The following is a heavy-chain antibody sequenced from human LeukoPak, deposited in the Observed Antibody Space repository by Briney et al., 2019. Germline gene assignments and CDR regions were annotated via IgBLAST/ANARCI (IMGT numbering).Heavy chain of an antibody. Sequence: TGGPLRLSCAASGFTFSSYAISWVRQAPGKGLEWVSAISGSGGSTYYADSVKGRFTISRDNSKNTLYLQMNSLRAEDTAVYYCAKDLEYSSSFFDYWGQGTLVTVSS. CDR3: AKDLEYSSSFFDY. D-gene: IGHD6-6*01. CDR2: ISGSGGST. V-gene: IGHV3-23*01. J-gene: IGHJ4*02. CDR1: GFTFSSYA.